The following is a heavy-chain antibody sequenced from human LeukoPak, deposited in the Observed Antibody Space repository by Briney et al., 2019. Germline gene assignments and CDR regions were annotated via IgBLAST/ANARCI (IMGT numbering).Heavy chain of an antibody. J-gene: IGHJ4*02. CDR1: GGSISSYY. Sequence: PSQTLSLTCTVSGGSISSYYWSWIRQPPGKGLEWIGYIYHSGSTYYNPSLKSRVTISVDRSKNQFSLKLSSVTAADTAVYYCARVGFYGDFDYWGQGTLVTVSS. CDR3: ARVGFYGDFDY. V-gene: IGHV4-30-2*01. D-gene: IGHD4-17*01. CDR2: IYHSGST.